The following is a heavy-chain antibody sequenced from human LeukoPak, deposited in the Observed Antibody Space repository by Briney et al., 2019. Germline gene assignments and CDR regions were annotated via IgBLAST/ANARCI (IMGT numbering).Heavy chain of an antibody. CDR2: SYYSGST. D-gene: IGHD4-17*01. V-gene: IGHV4-39*01. J-gene: IGHJ2*01. CDR1: SGSISSSSYY. Sequence: PSETLSLTCTVSSGSISSSSYYWGCIRQPPGKGLELIGSSYYSGSTYYNPSLKSRATISVDTSKNQFSLKLSSVTAADTAVYFCARLVTINTVTTARYWYFDLWGRGTLVTVSS. CDR3: ARLVTINTVTTARYWYFDL.